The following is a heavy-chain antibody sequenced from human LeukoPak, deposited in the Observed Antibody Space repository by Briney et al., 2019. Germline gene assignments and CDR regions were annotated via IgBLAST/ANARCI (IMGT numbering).Heavy chain of an antibody. CDR2: IYYSGST. CDR3: VRGHLVGGWFKYDAFDI. D-gene: IGHD6-19*01. J-gene: IGHJ3*02. V-gene: IGHV4-39*07. CDR1: GGSISSSSYY. Sequence: SETLSLTCTVSGGSISSSSYYWGWIRQPPGKGLEWIGSIYYSGSTYYNPSLKSRVTISLDTSKKHFSLKLSSVTAADTAVYYCVRGHLVGGWFKYDAFDIWGQGTMVSVSS.